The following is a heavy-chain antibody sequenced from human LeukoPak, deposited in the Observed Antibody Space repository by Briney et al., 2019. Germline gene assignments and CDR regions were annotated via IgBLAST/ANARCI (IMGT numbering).Heavy chain of an antibody. V-gene: IGHV1-18*01. J-gene: IGHJ6*03. CDR2: ISAYNGNT. Sequence: ASVKVSCKASGYTFTRYGISWVRQAPGQGLQWLGWISAYNGNTNYAQKLQGRVTMTTDTSTSTAYMELRSLRSDDTAVYYCARDGGSSGWYHYYYMDVWGKGTTVTVSS. D-gene: IGHD6-19*01. CDR1: GYTFTRYG. CDR3: ARDGGSSGWYHYYYMDV.